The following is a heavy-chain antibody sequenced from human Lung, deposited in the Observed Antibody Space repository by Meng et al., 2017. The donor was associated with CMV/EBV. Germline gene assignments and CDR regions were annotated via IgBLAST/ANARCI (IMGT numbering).Heavy chain of an antibody. CDR1: GFTFSSYS. CDR3: ARVVVPATLGMEV. J-gene: IGHJ6*02. D-gene: IGHD2-2*01. CDR2: ISSSSSYI. V-gene: IGHV3-21*01. Sequence: LXCAASGFTFSSYSMNWVRQAPGKGLEWVSSISSSSSYIYYADSVKGRFTISRDNAKNSLYLQMNSLRAEDTAVYYCARVVVPATLGMEVWGQGNXVTVSS.